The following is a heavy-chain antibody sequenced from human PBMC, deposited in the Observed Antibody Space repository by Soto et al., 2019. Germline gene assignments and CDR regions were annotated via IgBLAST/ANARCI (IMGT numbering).Heavy chain of an antibody. V-gene: IGHV1-46*01. CDR2: INPSGGST. D-gene: IGHD6-6*01. J-gene: IGHJ6*02. CDR3: ARVIAALSSDYYYYGMDV. CDR1: GYTFTSYY. Sequence: ASVKVSCKASGYTFTSYYMHWVRQAPGQGLEWMGIINPSGGSTSYAQKFQGRVTMTRDTSTSTVYMELSSLRSEDTAVYYCARVIAALSSDYYYYGMDVWGQGTTVTVSS.